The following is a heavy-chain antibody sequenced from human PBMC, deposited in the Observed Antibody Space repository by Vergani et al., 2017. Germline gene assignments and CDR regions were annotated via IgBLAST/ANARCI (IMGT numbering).Heavy chain of an antibody. D-gene: IGHD6-6*01. CDR3: ARGGQIAARPGWFDP. J-gene: IGHJ5*02. CDR1: GGSISSGGYY. CDR2: IYYSGST. Sequence: QVQLQESGPGLVKPSQTLSLTCTVSGGSISSGGYYWSWLRQHPGKGLEWIGYIYYSGSTYYNPSLKSRVTISVDTSKNQFSLKLSSVTAADTAVYYCARGGQIAARPGWFDPWGQGTLVTVSS. V-gene: IGHV4-31*03.